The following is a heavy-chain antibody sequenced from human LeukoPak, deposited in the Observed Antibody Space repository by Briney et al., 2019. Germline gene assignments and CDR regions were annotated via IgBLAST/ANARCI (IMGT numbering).Heavy chain of an antibody. CDR3: ARHLYPRGAGSRYYYGMDV. J-gene: IGHJ6*02. V-gene: IGHV4-59*08. D-gene: IGHD3-10*01. CDR2: IYYSGST. Sequence: SETLSLTCTVSGGSISSYYWSWIRQPPGKGLEWIGYIYYSGSTNYNPSLKSRVTISVDTSKNQSSLKLSSVTAADTAVYYCARHLYPRGAGSRYYYGMDVWGQGTTVTVSS. CDR1: GGSISSYY.